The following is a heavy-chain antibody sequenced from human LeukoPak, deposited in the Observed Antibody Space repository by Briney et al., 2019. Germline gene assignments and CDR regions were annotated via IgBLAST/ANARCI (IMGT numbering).Heavy chain of an antibody. D-gene: IGHD3-10*01. CDR1: GFTFSSYS. CDR2: ISSSSSTI. J-gene: IGHJ3*02. CDR3: ARAGANYYGSGSYYNDAFDI. V-gene: IGHV3-48*01. Sequence: PGGSLRLSCAASGFTFSSYSMNWVRQAPGKGLEWVSYISSSSSTIYYAYSVKGRFTISRDNAKNSLYLQMNSLRAEDTAVYYCARAGANYYGSGSYYNDAFDIWGQGTMVTVSS.